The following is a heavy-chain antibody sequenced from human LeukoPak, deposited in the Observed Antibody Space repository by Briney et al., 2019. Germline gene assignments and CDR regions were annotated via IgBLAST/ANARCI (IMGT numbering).Heavy chain of an antibody. CDR2: IYYSGST. CDR3: ARSSGVVIHNWFDP. V-gene: IGHV4-39*01. J-gene: IGHJ5*02. Sequence: PSETLSLTCTVSGGSIRGSSYYWVWIRQPPGKGLEWIGTIYYSGSTYYNPSLKSRVTISADTSKNQLSLKVRSVTAADTAVCYCARSSGVVIHNWFDPWGQGTLVTVSS. D-gene: IGHD3-3*01. CDR1: GGSIRGSSYY.